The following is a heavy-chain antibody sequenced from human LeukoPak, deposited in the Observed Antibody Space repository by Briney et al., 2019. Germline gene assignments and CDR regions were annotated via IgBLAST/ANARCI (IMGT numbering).Heavy chain of an antibody. Sequence: PSQTLSLICTVSGGSISSGGYYWSWIRQHPGKSPEWIGNIHYSGGTYGNPSLKSRATMSVDTSKNQFSLRLTSVTAADTAVYYCARDQGGYGSFDNWGQGTLVTVSS. CDR2: IHYSGGT. J-gene: IGHJ4*02. D-gene: IGHD5-12*01. V-gene: IGHV4-31*03. CDR3: ARDQGGYGSFDN. CDR1: GGSISSGGYY.